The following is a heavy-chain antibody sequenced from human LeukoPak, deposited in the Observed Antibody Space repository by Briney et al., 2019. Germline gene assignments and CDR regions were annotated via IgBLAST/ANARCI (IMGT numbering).Heavy chain of an antibody. Sequence: PGGSLRLSCAASGFPFSSYAMSWVRQAPGKGLEWVSTVSGSGGDTYYADSVKGHFTISRDNAKNSLFLQINSLRAEDTAVYYCANGGAYSSGPWGQGTLVTVSS. J-gene: IGHJ5*02. V-gene: IGHV3-23*01. CDR3: ANGGAYSSGP. D-gene: IGHD3-22*01. CDR2: VSGSGGDT. CDR1: GFPFSSYA.